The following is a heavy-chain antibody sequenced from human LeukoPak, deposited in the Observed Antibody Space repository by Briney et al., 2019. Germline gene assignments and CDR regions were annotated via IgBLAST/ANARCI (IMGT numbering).Heavy chain of an antibody. CDR1: GGSINDYY. CDR2: IEQDGSEK. Sequence: ETLSLTCTVSGGSINDYYWSWVRQAPGKGLEWVANIEQDGSEKYYVDSVKGRFTISRDNAKNSLYLQMNSLRAEDTAVYYCARDVEGFDPWGQGTLVTVSS. J-gene: IGHJ5*02. V-gene: IGHV3-7*01. CDR3: ARDVEGFDP.